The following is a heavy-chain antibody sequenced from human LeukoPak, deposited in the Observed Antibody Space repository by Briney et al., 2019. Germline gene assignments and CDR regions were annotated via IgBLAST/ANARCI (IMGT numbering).Heavy chain of an antibody. CDR3: ARPEYSSSSHFDY. V-gene: IGHV3-21*01. CDR1: GFTFSSYS. Sequence: PGGSLRLSXAASGFTFSSYSMNWVRQAPGKGLEWVSSISSSSSYIYYADSVKGRFTISRDNAKNSLYLQMNSLRAEDTAVYYCARPEYSSSSHFDYWGQGTLVTVSS. J-gene: IGHJ4*02. CDR2: ISSSSSYI. D-gene: IGHD6-6*01.